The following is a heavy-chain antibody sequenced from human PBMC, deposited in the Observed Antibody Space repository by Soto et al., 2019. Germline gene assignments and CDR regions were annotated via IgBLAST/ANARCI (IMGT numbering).Heavy chain of an antibody. D-gene: IGHD5-12*01. V-gene: IGHV3-74*01. CDR3: ARDQKVWVRDY. Sequence: PGGSLRLSCAASGFTFSNYWMHWVRQAPGKGLEWVSRITPDGSGTVHADSVKGRFTISRDNAKSTLYLQMNSLRVEDTAVYYCARDQKVWVRDYWGQGTLVTVSS. CDR1: GFTFSNYW. CDR2: ITPDGSGT. J-gene: IGHJ4*02.